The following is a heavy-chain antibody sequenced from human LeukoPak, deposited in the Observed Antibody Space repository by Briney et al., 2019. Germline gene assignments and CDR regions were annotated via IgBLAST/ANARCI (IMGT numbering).Heavy chain of an antibody. J-gene: IGHJ4*02. D-gene: IGHD3-9*01. CDR2: ISPNNDNT. Sequence: ASVKVSCKASGYTFTNFGLSWVRQAPGQGLERMGWISPNNDNTNYARKFQGRVTMTTDTSTNTAYMELRSLRSDDTAVYYCARDRRSHYDILAGSLDSWGQGILVTVSS. V-gene: IGHV1-18*04. CDR3: ARDRRSHYDILAGSLDS. CDR1: GYTFTNFG.